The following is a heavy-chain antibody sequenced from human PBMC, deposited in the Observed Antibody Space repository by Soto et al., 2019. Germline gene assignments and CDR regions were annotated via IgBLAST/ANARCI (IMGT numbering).Heavy chain of an antibody. J-gene: IGHJ4*02. V-gene: IGHV3-15*01. CDR2: IKSKTDGGTT. D-gene: IGHD3-9*01. CDR3: TTLYYDILTGHGLFDY. Sequence: EVQLVESGGGLVKPGGSLRLSCAASGFTFSNAWMSWVRQAPGKGLGWVGRIKSKTDGGTTDYAAPVKGRFTISRDDSKNTLYLQMNSLKTEDTAVYYCTTLYYDILTGHGLFDYWGQGTLVTVSS. CDR1: GFTFSNAW.